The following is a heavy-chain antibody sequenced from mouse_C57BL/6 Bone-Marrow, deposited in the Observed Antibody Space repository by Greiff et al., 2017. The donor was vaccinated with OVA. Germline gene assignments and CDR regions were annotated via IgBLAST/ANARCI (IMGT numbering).Heavy chain of an antibody. D-gene: IGHD2-3*01. J-gene: IGHJ1*03. CDR3: ARKGWLLYWYFDV. CDR2: IWSGGSP. CDR1: GFSLTSYG. V-gene: IGHV2-2*01. Sequence: VQLLQESGPGLVQPSQSLSITCTVSGFSLTSYGVHWVRQSPGKGLEWLGVIWSGGSPAYNAAFISRLSISKDNSKRQVFLKMNSLQADDTAIDYCARKGWLLYWYFDVWGTGTTVTVSS.